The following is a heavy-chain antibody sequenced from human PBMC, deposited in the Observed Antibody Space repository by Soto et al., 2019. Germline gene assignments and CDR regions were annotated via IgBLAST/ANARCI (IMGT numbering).Heavy chain of an antibody. D-gene: IGHD3-3*01. CDR2: IYYSGST. J-gene: IGHJ5*02. CDR3: ARHWLGRASSDFWSGYLSGTLENWFDP. CDR1: GGSISSSSYY. V-gene: IGHV4-39*01. Sequence: QLQLQESGPGLVKPSETLSLTCTVSGGSISSSSYYWGWIRQPPGKGLEWIGSIYYSGSTYYNPSLKSRVTISVDTSKNQFSLKLSSVTAADAAVYYCARHWLGRASSDFWSGYLSGTLENWFDPWGQGTLVTVSS.